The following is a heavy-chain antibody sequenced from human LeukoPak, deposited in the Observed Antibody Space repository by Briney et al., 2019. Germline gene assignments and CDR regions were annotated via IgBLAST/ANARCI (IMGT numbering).Heavy chain of an antibody. D-gene: IGHD3-22*01. CDR2: INWNGGST. CDR1: GFTSDDYG. CDR3: ARAAYYYDSSGYTA. V-gene: IGHV3-20*04. J-gene: IGHJ5*02. Sequence: GGSLRLSCAASGFTSDDYGMSWVRQAPGKGLEWVSGINWNGGSTGYADSVKGRFTISRDNAKNSLYLQMNSLRAEDTALYYCARAAYYYDSSGYTAWGQGTLVTVSS.